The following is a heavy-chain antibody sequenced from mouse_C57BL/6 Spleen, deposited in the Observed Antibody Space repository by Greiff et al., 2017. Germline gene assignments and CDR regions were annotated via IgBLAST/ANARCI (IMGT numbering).Heavy chain of an antibody. CDR3: ARGYYDYDARGWIAY. CDR1: GYTFTSYW. CDR2: IDPNSGGT. Sequence: QVQLQQSGAELVKPGASVKLSCKASGYTFTSYWMHWVKQRPGRGLEWIGRIDPNSGGTKYNEKFKSKATLTVDKPSSTAYMQLSSLTAEDSAVYYCARGYYDYDARGWIAYWGQGTLVTVSA. V-gene: IGHV1-72*01. J-gene: IGHJ3*01. D-gene: IGHD2-4*01.